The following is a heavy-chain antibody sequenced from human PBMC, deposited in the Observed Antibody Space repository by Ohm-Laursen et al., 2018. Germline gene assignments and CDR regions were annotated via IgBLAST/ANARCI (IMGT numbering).Heavy chain of an antibody. CDR2: MNPNSGNT. Sequence: ASVKVSCKASGYTFTSYDINWVRQATGQGLEWMGWMNPNSGNTGYAQKFQGRVTMTRNTSISTAYMELSSLRSEDTAVYYCARGLPMDTAMEFDYWGQGTLVTVSS. CDR1: GYTFTSYD. D-gene: IGHD5-18*01. V-gene: IGHV1-8*01. J-gene: IGHJ4*02. CDR3: ARGLPMDTAMEFDY.